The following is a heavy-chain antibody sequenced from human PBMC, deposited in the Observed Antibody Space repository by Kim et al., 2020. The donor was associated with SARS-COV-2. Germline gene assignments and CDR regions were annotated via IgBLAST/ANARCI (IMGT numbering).Heavy chain of an antibody. CDR1: GFTFSDYA. V-gene: IGHV3-33*08. CDR3: SRIGFQGVKLAFDY. D-gene: IGHD3-10*01. Sequence: GGSLRLSCAASGFTFSDYAMHWVRQAPGKGLEWVAVLWSNGSSTEYADSVKGRFTISRYNSKTTLYVQMNILRAEDTAIDYCSRIGFQGVKLAFDYW. CDR2: LWSNGSST. J-gene: IGHJ4*01.